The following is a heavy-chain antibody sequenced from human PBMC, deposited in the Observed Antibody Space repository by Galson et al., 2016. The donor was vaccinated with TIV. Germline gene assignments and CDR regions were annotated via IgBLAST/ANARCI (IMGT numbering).Heavy chain of an antibody. CDR1: GDSVSSNSAA. CDR2: TFYRSKWYN. Sequence: CAISGDSVSSNSAAWNWLRQSPSRGLEWLGRTFYRSKWYNDYAPSVKSRITINPDTSKNQFSLQLNYVTPEDTVVYYCARATPSVFGIIMTLDSWGQGTLVTVSS. CDR3: ARATPSVFGIIMTLDS. D-gene: IGHD3-16*01. V-gene: IGHV6-1*01. J-gene: IGHJ4*02.